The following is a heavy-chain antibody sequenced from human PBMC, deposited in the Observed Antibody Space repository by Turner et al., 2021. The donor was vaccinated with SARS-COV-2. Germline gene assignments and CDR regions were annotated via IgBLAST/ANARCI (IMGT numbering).Heavy chain of an antibody. CDR3: ARDYGDFDFDY. Sequence: VQLVETGGGLIQPVGSLRLSCAASRFTVSSNYMSWVRQAAGKGVEWVTVSYSGGSTYYADSVKGRFTISRDNAKNTLYLQMNSLRAEDTAVYYCARDYGDFDFDYWGQGTLVTVSS. J-gene: IGHJ4*02. D-gene: IGHD4-17*01. CDR2: SYSGGST. V-gene: IGHV3-53*02. CDR1: RFTVSSNY.